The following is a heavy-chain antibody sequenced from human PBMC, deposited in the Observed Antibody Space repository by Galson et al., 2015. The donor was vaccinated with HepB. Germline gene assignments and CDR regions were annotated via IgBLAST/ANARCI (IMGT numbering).Heavy chain of an antibody. V-gene: IGHV3-30-3*01. CDR3: ARIGGGSGSYLSVGGWFDP. CDR2: ILYDGSNK. D-gene: IGHD3-10*01. CDR1: GFTSNNYA. J-gene: IGHJ5*02. Sequence: SLRLSCAASGFTSNNYAVHWVRQAPGKGLEWVAVILYDGSNKYYADSVKGRFTISRDTAKNTLYLQMNNLRAEDTAVYYCARIGGGSGSYLSVGGWFDPWGQGTLVSVSS.